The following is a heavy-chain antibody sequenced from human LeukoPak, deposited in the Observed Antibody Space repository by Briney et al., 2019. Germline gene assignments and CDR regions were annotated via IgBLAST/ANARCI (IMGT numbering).Heavy chain of an antibody. CDR3: ARGWLAETTIVTPYNY. Sequence: SVKVSCRASGGTFSSHAINWVRQAPGQGLEWMGGIIPTFNTPNYAQKFQGRLTITAVESMSTAYMELSGLRSDDTAVYYCARGWLAETTIVTPYNYWGQGTLVTVSS. CDR2: IIPTFNTP. CDR1: GGTFSSHA. J-gene: IGHJ4*02. D-gene: IGHD4-23*01. V-gene: IGHV1-69*13.